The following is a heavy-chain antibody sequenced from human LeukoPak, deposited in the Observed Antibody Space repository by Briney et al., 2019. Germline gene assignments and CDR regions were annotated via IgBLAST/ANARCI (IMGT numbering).Heavy chain of an antibody. CDR3: ARDTAGNDY. CDR1: GFTFSSYW. CDR2: INQDGSEK. J-gene: IGHJ4*02. Sequence: GGSLRLSCAASGFTFSSYWMHWVRQAPGKGLEWVANINQDGSEKYYVDSVKGRFTISRDNAKNSLYLQMSSLRDEDTAVYYCARDTAGNDYWGQGTLVTVSS. D-gene: IGHD6-19*01. V-gene: IGHV3-7*01.